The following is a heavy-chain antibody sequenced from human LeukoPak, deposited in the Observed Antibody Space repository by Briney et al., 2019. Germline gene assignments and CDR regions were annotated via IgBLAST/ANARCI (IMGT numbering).Heavy chain of an antibody. CDR3: ARDPSGSYLDN. Sequence: MAGGSLRLSCAASGFTFSRYCMNWVRQAPGKGLEWVSFISSGNSFIYYADSVKGRFTISRDNAKNSLYLQMNTLRAEDTGVYNSARDPSGSYLDNWGQGTLVTVSS. J-gene: IGHJ4*02. D-gene: IGHD1-26*01. V-gene: IGHV3-21*01. CDR2: ISSGNSFI. CDR1: GFTFSRYC.